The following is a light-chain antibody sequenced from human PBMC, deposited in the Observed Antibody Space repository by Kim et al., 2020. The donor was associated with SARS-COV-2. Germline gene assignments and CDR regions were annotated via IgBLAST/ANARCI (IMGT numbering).Light chain of an antibody. CDR3: QVWDSGTAV. CDR1: NIGSEN. Sequence: SYELTQPVSVSVALGQTATITCGGNNIGSENVHWYQQKPGQAPVLVIYSDSRRPSGIPERISGSNSGNTATLTITGAQAGDEADYYCQVWDSGTAVFGGG. J-gene: IGLJ3*02. CDR2: SDS. V-gene: IGLV3-9*01.